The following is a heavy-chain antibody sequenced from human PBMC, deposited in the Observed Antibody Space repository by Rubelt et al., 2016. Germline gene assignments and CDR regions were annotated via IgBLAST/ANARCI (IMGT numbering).Heavy chain of an antibody. V-gene: IGHV1-3*01. J-gene: IGHJ4*02. CDR2: INAGNGNT. CDR1: GYSFTTYS. CDR3: ATGYSSGWYVAY. D-gene: IGHD6-19*01. Sequence: QVQLVQSGAEVKKPGASVKVSCKAAGYSFTTYSIHWVRQAPGQRLEWMGWINAGNGNTKYSQKFHGRVTIPRETPASTAYMELGSRRSEDTAIDDCATGYSSGWYVAYWGQGTLVTVSS.